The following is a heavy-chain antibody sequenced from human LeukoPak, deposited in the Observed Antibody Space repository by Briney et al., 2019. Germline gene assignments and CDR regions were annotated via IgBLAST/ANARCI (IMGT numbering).Heavy chain of an antibody. D-gene: IGHD3-9*01. CDR2: IYTSGST. CDR3: ARGGYYDILTGYYWGVTNY. CDR1: GGSISSGSYY. Sequence: SETLSLTCTVSGGSISSGSYYWSWIRQPAGKGLEWIGRIYTSGSTNYNPSLKSRVTISVDTSKNQFSLKLSSVTAADTAVYYCARGGYYDILTGYYWGVTNYWGQGTLVTVSS. J-gene: IGHJ4*02. V-gene: IGHV4-61*02.